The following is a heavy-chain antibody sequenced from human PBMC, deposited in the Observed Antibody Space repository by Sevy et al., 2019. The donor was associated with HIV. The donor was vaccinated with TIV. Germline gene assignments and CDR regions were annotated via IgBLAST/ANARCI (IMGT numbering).Heavy chain of an antibody. V-gene: IGHV3-30-3*01. J-gene: IGHJ1*01. CDR3: ARRVRSSGWYEYFQH. D-gene: IGHD6-19*01. CDR1: GFTFSSYA. Sequence: GGSLRLSCAASGFTFSSYAMHWVRQAPGKGLEWVAVISYDGSNKYYADSVKGRFTISRDNSKNTQYLQMNSLRAEDTAVYYCARRVRSSGWYEYFQHWGQGTLVTVSS. CDR2: ISYDGSNK.